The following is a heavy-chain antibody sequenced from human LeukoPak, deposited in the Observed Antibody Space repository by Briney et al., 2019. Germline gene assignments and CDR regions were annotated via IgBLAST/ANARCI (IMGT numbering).Heavy chain of an antibody. J-gene: IGHJ4*02. V-gene: IGHV4-39*01. CDR1: GGSTSSSSYY. CDR2: IYYSGST. CDR3: ARHGVYGDFRFDY. D-gene: IGHD4-17*01. Sequence: PSETLSLTCTVSGGSTSSSSYYWGWIRQPPGKGLEWIGSIYYSGSTYYNPSLKSRVTISVDTSKNQFSLKLSSVTAADTAVYYCARHGVYGDFRFDYWGQGTLVTVSS.